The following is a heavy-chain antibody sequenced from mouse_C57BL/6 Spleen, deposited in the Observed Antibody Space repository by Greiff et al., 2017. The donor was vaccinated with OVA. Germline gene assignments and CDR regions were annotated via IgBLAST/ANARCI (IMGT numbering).Heavy chain of an antibody. CDR2: ISGGGGNT. CDR1: GFTFSSYT. D-gene: IGHD2-5*01. J-gene: IGHJ3*01. CDR3: ARSTIYNSNYEGWFAY. Sequence: EVKLMESGGGLVKPGGSLKLSCAASGFTFSSYTMSWVRQTPEKRLEWVATISGGGGNTYYPDSVTGRFTISRDNAKNTLYLQMSSLRSEDTALYYCARSTIYNSNYEGWFAYWGQGTLVTVSA. V-gene: IGHV5-9*01.